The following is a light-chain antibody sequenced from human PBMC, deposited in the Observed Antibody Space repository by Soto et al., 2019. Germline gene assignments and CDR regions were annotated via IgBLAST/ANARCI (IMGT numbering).Light chain of an antibody. Sequence: QSALTQPPSASGSPGQSVTISCTGTSSDVGGYNYVSWYQQHPGKAPKLMIYEVNKRPSGVPDRFSGSKSDNTASLTVSGLQAEDEADYYCCSYAGNNNLVFGGGTKLTVL. CDR1: SSDVGGYNY. J-gene: IGLJ2*01. V-gene: IGLV2-8*01. CDR3: CSYAGNNNLV. CDR2: EVN.